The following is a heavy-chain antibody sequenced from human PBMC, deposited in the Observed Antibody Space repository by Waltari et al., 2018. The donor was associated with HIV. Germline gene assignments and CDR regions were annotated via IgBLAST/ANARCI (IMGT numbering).Heavy chain of an antibody. D-gene: IGHD1-1*01. Sequence: EVQLVESGGGLVNPGASLRLSCAASGFTFTNAWMSWVRQAPGKGLAWVCRIKSKTEGGTTNYAAPVKGRFIISRDVSKNTLYLQMNSLKIEETAIYYCTTPYNWNDGMSFDYWGQGTLVTVSS. CDR2: IKSKTEGGTT. J-gene: IGHJ4*02. V-gene: IGHV3-15*01. CDR1: GFTFTNAW. CDR3: TTPYNWNDGMSFDY.